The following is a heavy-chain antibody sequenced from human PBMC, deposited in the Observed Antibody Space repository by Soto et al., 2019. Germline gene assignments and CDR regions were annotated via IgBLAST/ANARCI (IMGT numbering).Heavy chain of an antibody. J-gene: IGHJ6*02. V-gene: IGHV5-10-1*01. D-gene: IGHD3-10*01. CDR3: ATPTTMVRVGCYYYGMDV. CDR2: IDPSDSYT. Sequence: GESLKISCKGSGYSFTSYWISWVRQMPGKGLEWMGRIDPSDSYTNYSPSFQGHVTISADKSISTAYLQWSSLKASDTAMYYCATPTTMVRVGCYYYGMDVWGQGATVTVSS. CDR1: GYSFTSYW.